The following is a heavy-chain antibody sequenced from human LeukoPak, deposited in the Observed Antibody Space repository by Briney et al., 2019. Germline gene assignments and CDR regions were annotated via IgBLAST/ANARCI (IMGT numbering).Heavy chain of an antibody. CDR1: GFTFSSYA. CDR3: AKDHKYYFDY. J-gene: IGHJ4*02. V-gene: IGHV3-23*01. Sequence: GRSLRLSCAASGFTFSSYAMHWVRQAPGKGLEWVSAISGSGGSTYYADSVKGRFTISRDNSKNTLYLQMNSLRAEDTAVYYCAKDHKYYFDYWGQGTLVTVSS. CDR2: ISGSGGST.